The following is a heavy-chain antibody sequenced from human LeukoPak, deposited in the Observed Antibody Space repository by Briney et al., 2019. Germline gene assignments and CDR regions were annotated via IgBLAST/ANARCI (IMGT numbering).Heavy chain of an antibody. CDR1: GYTFINYY. V-gene: IGHV1-2*02. D-gene: IGHD3-16*01. CDR2: INPNSGGT. Sequence: ASVTVSCKASGYTFINYYIHWLRQAPGQGLEWMGWINPNSGGTNYAQKFQGRVTMTRDTSISTAYMELSRLRSDDTAVYYCATLGGRGYWGQGTLVTVSS. CDR3: ATLGGRGY. J-gene: IGHJ4*02.